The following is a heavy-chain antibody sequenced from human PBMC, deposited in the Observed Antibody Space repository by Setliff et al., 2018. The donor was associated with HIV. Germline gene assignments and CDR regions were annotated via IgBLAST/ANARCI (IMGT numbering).Heavy chain of an antibody. Sequence: KPSETLSLTCTVSGGSISSYYWSWIRQPPGKGLEWIGYIYYSGSTYYNPSLKSRLTISVDTSRNQFSLELSSLTAADTAVYYCARHYNVNYYVRKDFDYWGQGILVTVSS. V-gene: IGHV4-59*08. J-gene: IGHJ4*02. D-gene: IGHD1-26*01. CDR3: ARHYNVNYYVRKDFDY. CDR1: GGSISSYY. CDR2: IYYSGST.